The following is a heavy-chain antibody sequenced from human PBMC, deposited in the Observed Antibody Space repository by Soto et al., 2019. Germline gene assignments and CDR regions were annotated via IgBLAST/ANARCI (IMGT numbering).Heavy chain of an antibody. CDR1: GGTFSSYA. J-gene: IGHJ6*02. V-gene: IGHV1-69*13. CDR3: ARDDYFPNYYYHGMDV. Sequence: SVKVSCKASGGTFSSYAISWVRQAPGQGLEWMGGIIPIFGTANYAQKFQGRVTITADESTSTAYMELSSLRSEDTAVYYCARDDYFPNYYYHGMDVWGQGTTVTVSS. CDR2: IIPIFGTA. D-gene: IGHD4-17*01.